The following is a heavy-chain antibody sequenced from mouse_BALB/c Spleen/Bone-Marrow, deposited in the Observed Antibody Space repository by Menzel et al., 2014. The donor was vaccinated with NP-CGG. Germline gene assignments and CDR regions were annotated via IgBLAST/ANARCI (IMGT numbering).Heavy chain of an antibody. CDR2: INSNGGST. CDR1: GFTFSNYG. D-gene: IGHD2-14*01. V-gene: IGHV5-6-3*01. J-gene: IGHJ4*01. Sequence: EVQGVESGGGLVQPGGSLKLSCAASGFTFSNYGMSWVRQTPDKRLELVATINSNGGSTYYPDSVKGRFTISRDNAKNTLYLQMSSLKSEHTAMYYCAREGYRYFYAMDYWGQGTSVTVSS. CDR3: AREGYRYFYAMDY.